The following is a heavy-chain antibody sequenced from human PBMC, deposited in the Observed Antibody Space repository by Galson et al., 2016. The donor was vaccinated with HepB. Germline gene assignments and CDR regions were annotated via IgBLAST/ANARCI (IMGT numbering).Heavy chain of an antibody. V-gene: IGHV3-33*01. D-gene: IGHD5-12*01. Sequence: SLRLSCAASGFTFSTFGMHWVRQAPGKGLEWEALIYYDGSNKYYADSVKGRFTISRDNSYNTLYLQMNSLRAEDTAVYYCARGRWIMDVWGQGTTVTVSS. J-gene: IGHJ6*02. CDR1: GFTFSTFG. CDR3: ARGRWIMDV. CDR2: IYYDGSNK.